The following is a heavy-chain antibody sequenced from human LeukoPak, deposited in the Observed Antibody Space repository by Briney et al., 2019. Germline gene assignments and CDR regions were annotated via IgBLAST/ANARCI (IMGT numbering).Heavy chain of an antibody. CDR1: GFTFSSYG. J-gene: IGHJ5*02. V-gene: IGHV3-23*01. CDR2: ISGSGGSA. CDR3: AKDLAVAGINTPIWFDP. D-gene: IGHD6-19*01. Sequence: GGSLRLSCAASGFTFSSYGMSWVRQAPGKGLEWVSAISGSGGSAYYADSVKGRFTISRDNSKNTLYLQMNSLRAEDTAVYYCAKDLAVAGINTPIWFDPWGQGTLVTVSS.